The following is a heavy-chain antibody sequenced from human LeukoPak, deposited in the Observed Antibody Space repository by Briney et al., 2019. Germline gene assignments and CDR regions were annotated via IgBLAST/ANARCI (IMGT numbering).Heavy chain of an antibody. Sequence: ASVKVSCKASVYTFTNYDINWVRQATGQGLEWMGWMNPNSGSTGYAQKFQGRVTMTRNNSISTAYMELSSLRFEDTAVYFCTRSVRNGHFDYWGQGTLVTVSS. D-gene: IGHD2-8*01. CDR1: VYTFTNYD. CDR2: MNPNSGST. CDR3: TRSVRNGHFDY. J-gene: IGHJ4*02. V-gene: IGHV1-8*01.